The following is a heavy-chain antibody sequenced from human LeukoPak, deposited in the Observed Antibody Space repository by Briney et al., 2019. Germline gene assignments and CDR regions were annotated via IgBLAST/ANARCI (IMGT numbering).Heavy chain of an antibody. CDR3: ARPGLQRDFDY. D-gene: IGHD4-4*01. Sequence: SETLSLTCAVYGGSFSGYYWSWIRQPPGKGLEWIGEINHSGSTNYNPSLKSRVTISVDTSKNQFSLKLSSVTAADTAVYYCARPGLQRDFDYWGQGTLVTVSS. J-gene: IGHJ4*02. CDR1: GGSFSGYY. V-gene: IGHV4-34*01. CDR2: INHSGST.